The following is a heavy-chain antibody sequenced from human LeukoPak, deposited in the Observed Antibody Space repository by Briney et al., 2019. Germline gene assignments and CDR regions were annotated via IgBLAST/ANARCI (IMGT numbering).Heavy chain of an antibody. D-gene: IGHD5-24*01. V-gene: IGHV3-30*02. Sequence: GGSLRLSCAASGFTFNNYGVQWVRQAPGKGLEWVSFIRYDGNNQYYADSVKGRFTISRDNSNNTVYLQMNSLRAEDTAVYYCAKGLGMATNLNAFDVWGQGTMVTVSS. CDR3: AKGLGMATNLNAFDV. J-gene: IGHJ3*01. CDR2: IRYDGNNQ. CDR1: GFTFNNYG.